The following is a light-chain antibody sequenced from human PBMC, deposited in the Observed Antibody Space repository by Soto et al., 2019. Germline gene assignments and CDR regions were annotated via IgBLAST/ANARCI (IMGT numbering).Light chain of an antibody. CDR3: SSYTVTSVTLYV. V-gene: IGLV2-14*01. CDR1: RSDICTYNY. CDR2: EVS. J-gene: IGLJ1*01. Sequence: LPQPGSVSGSPGQSVTISCTGTRSDICTYNYVSWYQQHPGKAPKVIIYEVSNRPSGVSNRFSGSKSGNTASLTISGLQAEDEADYYCSSYTVTSVTLYVFGTGTKVTVL.